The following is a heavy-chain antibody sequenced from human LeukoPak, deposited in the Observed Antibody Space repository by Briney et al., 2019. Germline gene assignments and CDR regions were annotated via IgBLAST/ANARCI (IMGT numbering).Heavy chain of an antibody. J-gene: IGHJ6*03. CDR1: GGSISSSSYY. D-gene: IGHD3-9*01. V-gene: IGHV4-39*07. CDR2: IYYSGST. CDR3: ARVTADILTGYRFFYYYYYYMDV. Sequence: PSETLSLTCTVSGGSISSSSYYWGWIRQPPGTGLEWIGSIYYSGSTYYNPSLKSRVTISVDTSKNQFSLKLSSVTAADTAVYYCARVTADILTGYRFFYYYYYYMDVWGKGTTVTVSS.